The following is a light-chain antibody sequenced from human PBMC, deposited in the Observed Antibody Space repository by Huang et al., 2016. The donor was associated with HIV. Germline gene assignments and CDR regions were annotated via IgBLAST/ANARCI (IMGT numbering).Light chain of an antibody. CDR3: QHYGSSPYT. CDR1: QSITNYN. J-gene: IGKJ2*01. Sequence: EIVLTQSPATLSLSPGERATLSCGASQSITNYNLAWYQQKLGLAPRLLIDDASNRASGIPPRFSGSGSGTDFTLTITRLEPEDVGIYYCQHYGSSPYTFGQGTKVEIK. CDR2: DAS. V-gene: IGKV3D-20*01.